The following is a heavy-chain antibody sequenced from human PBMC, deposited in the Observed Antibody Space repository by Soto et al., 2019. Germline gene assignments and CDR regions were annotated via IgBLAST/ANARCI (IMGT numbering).Heavy chain of an antibody. D-gene: IGHD3-22*01. CDR1: GGSISSSY. CDR2: FYTTGRA. CDR3: ARETIVEGTPGYNWFDP. V-gene: IGHV4-4*07. J-gene: IGHJ5*02. Sequence: PSETLSLTCSVSGGSISSSYWNWIRQPAGKGLEWIGRFYTTGRASYNPSLKGRLTLSGDTSKNQFSLRLGSVTAADTAVYYCARETIVEGTPGYNWFDPWGQGILVTVSS.